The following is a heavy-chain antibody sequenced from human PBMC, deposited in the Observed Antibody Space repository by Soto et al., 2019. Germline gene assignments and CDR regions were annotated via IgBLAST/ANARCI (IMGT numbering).Heavy chain of an antibody. D-gene: IGHD5-12*01. CDR1: GYTFTSYG. Sequence: ASVKVSCKASGYTFTSYGISWVRLAPGQGLEWMGWISAYNGNTHSAQKFQDRVTLTTDTSTSTAYMELRSLRSDDTALYYCARDLVPGYTGYSDYWGQGTLVTVSS. CDR2: ISAYNGNT. V-gene: IGHV1-18*01. CDR3: ARDLVPGYTGYSDY. J-gene: IGHJ4*02.